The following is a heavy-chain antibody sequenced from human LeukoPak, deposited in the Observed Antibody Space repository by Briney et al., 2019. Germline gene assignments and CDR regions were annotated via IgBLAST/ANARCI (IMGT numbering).Heavy chain of an antibody. Sequence: GGSLRLSCAASGFAFSSYAMHWVRQAPGKGLEWVAVIWYDGSNKYYADSVKGRFTISRDNSKNTLYLQMNSLRAEDTAVYYCARIGYSSSSIDYWGQGTLVTVSS. V-gene: IGHV3-33*08. CDR2: IWYDGSNK. CDR3: ARIGYSSSSIDY. D-gene: IGHD6-13*01. CDR1: GFAFSSYA. J-gene: IGHJ4*02.